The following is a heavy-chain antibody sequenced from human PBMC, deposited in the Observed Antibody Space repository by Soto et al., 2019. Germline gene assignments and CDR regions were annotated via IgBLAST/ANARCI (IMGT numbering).Heavy chain of an antibody. Sequence: QVQLRESGPGLVKPSGTLSLTCAVSGGSISSSNWWSWVRQPPGKGLEWIGEIYHSGSTNYNPSLKSGVTISVDKAKNQFSLKLSSVPAADTAVYYCARGTGIAVAGAYWGQETLVTASS. CDR3: ARGTGIAVAGAY. CDR1: GGSISSSNW. V-gene: IGHV4-4*02. J-gene: IGHJ4*02. CDR2: IYHSGST. D-gene: IGHD6-19*01.